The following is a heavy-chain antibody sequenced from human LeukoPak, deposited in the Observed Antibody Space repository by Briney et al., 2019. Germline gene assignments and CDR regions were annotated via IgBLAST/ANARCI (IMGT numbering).Heavy chain of an antibody. J-gene: IGHJ6*02. CDR1: GFTFSSYG. D-gene: IGHD5-18*01. CDR2: ISYDGSNK. V-gene: IGHV3-30*18. Sequence: GGSLRLSCAASGFTFSSYGMHWVRQAPGKGLEWVAVISYDGSNKYYADSVKGRFTISRDNSKNTLYLQMNSLRAEDTAVYYRAKDTQLWPSVYYYGMDVWGQGTTVTVSS. CDR3: AKDTQLWPSVYYYGMDV.